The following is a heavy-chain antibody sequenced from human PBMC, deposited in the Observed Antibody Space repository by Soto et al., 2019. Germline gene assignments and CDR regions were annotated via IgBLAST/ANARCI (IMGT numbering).Heavy chain of an antibody. CDR1: GGSISRGGSY. V-gene: IGHV4-31*03. D-gene: IGHD3-22*01. CDR3: ARDSYDTSGLFPILDY. CDR2: IYHNGIT. Sequence: SETLSLTCTFSGGSISRGGSYWSWIRQHPGKGLEWIGYIYHNGITYYNPSLKSRVTISLDTSENQFSLKLSSVTAADTAVYYCARDSYDTSGLFPILDYWGQGTLVTVSS. J-gene: IGHJ4*02.